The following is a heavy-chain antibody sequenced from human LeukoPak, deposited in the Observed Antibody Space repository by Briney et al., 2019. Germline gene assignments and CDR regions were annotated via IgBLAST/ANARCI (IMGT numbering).Heavy chain of an antibody. CDR2: IYYSGTT. V-gene: IGHV4-59*12. J-gene: IGHJ4*02. Sequence: SETLSLTCTVSGGSISDYYWSWIRQSPGKGLEWIGYIYYSGTTNYNPSLKSRVTISVDTSKNQFSLKLSSVTAADTAVYYCARAPAGYWGQGTLVTVSS. CDR3: ARAPAGY. CDR1: GGSISDYY.